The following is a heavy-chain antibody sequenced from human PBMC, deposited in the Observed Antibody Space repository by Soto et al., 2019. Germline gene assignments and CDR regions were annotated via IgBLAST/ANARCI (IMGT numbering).Heavy chain of an antibody. CDR1: GGSFSGYY. V-gene: IGHV4-34*09. CDR2: IXXSXTX. Sequence: SETLSLTCAVYGGSFSGYYWSWIRQHPGEGLXWIXXIXXSXTXXXNXXLKSRVIISIDTSKNHFSLKPSSVTAADTAVYYCARASYHDNSGHDYWGQGTLVTASS. J-gene: IGHJ4*02. D-gene: IGHD3-22*01. CDR3: ARASYHDNSGHDY.